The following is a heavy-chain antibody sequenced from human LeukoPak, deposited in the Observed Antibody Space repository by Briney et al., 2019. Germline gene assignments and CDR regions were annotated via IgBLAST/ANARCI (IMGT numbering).Heavy chain of an antibody. CDR3: ATAPLRGVVGPILVRGPNAWFDP. J-gene: IGHJ5*02. CDR1: GYTFTTYG. Sequence: ASVKVSCKASGYTFTTYGISWVRQAPGQGLEWMGWISTYNGNSNYAQNLQGRVTMTTDTSTSTAYMELRSLRSDDTAVYYCATAPLRGVVGPILVRGPNAWFDPWGQGTLVTVSS. CDR2: ISTYNGNS. V-gene: IGHV1-18*01. D-gene: IGHD3-10*01.